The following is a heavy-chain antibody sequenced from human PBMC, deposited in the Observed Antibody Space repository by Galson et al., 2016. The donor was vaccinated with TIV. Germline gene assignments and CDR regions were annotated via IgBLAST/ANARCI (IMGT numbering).Heavy chain of an antibody. CDR2: IYYTGTT. CDR3: ARETSMVVTIDQFYYYMDV. D-gene: IGHD2-21*02. J-gene: IGHJ6*03. V-gene: IGHV4-61*01. CDR1: GGSISSGHSY. Sequence: ETLSLTCTVSGGSISSGHSYWNWIRQPPGKGLEWVAYIYYTGTTNYSPSLKSRVTISRDTSKNQFSLQLSSVTAADTAVYYCARETSMVVTIDQFYYYMDVWGKGTTVTVSS.